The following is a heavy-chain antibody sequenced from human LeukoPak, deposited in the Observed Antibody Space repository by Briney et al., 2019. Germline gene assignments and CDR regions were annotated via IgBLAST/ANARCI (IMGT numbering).Heavy chain of an antibody. V-gene: IGHV3-15*01. Sequence: GGSLRLSCAASGFTFSNAWMSWVRQAPGKGLEWVGRIKSKTDGGTTDYAAPVKGRFTISRDDSKNTLYLQMNSLKTEDTAVYYCTTFSRGGPDYYYGMDVWGQGTTVTVSS. J-gene: IGHJ6*02. CDR1: GFTFSNAW. CDR3: TTFSRGGPDYYYGMDV. D-gene: IGHD3-10*01. CDR2: IKSKTDGGTT.